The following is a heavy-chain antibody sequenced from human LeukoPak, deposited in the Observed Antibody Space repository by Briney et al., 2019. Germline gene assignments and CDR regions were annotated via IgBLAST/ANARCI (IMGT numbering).Heavy chain of an antibody. V-gene: IGHV3-21*04. CDR3: AKDPKGGYCSGGSCRFNWFDP. CDR2: ISSSSSYI. D-gene: IGHD2-15*01. Sequence: GGSLRLSCAASGFTFSSYSMNWVRQAPGKGLEWVSSISSSSSYIYYADSVKGRFTISRDNAKNSLYLQMNSLRAEDTAVYYCAKDPKGGYCSGGSCRFNWFDPWGQGTLVTVSS. CDR1: GFTFSSYS. J-gene: IGHJ5*02.